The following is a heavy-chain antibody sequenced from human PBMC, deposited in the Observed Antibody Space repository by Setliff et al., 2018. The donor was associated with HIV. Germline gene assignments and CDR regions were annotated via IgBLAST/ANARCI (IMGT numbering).Heavy chain of an antibody. V-gene: IGHV3-23*01. J-gene: IGHJ4*02. CDR2: IRGDGGST. CDR3: AREGIAAAGSYSYGFGQIDY. CDR1: GFTFSGYA. D-gene: IGHD6-13*01. Sequence: GSLRLSCAASGFTFSGYAMSWVRQAPGKGLEWVSTIRGDGGSTYYADSVKGRFTISRDNAKNSLYLQMNSLRAEDTAVYYCAREGIAAAGSYSYGFGQIDYWGQGTLVTVSS.